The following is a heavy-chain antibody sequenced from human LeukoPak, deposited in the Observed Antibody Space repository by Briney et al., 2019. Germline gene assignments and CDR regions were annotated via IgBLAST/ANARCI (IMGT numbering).Heavy chain of an antibody. CDR1: GGSISSGGYS. CDR2: IYHSGST. Sequence: SETLSLTCAVSGGSISSGGYSWSWIRQPSGKGLEWIGYIYHSGSTYYDPSLKSRVTISVDRSKNQFSLKLSSVTAADTAVYYCARAVFGVVPPRGWFDPWGQGTLVTVSS. D-gene: IGHD3-3*01. CDR3: ARAVFGVVPPRGWFDP. J-gene: IGHJ5*02. V-gene: IGHV4-30-2*01.